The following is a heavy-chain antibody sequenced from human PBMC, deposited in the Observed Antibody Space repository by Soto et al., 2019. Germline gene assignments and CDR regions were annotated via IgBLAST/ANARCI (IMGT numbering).Heavy chain of an antibody. CDR2: IYPGDSDT. CDR3: ARRGGYCSSTSCHYGMDV. V-gene: IGHV5-51*01. Sequence: EVQLVQSGAEVKKPGESLKISCKGSGYSFTSYWIGWVRQMPGKGLEWMGIIYPGDSDTRYSPSFQGQVTISADKSISTAYLQWCSLKASDTAMYYCARRGGYCSSTSCHYGMDVWGQGTTVTVSS. D-gene: IGHD2-2*01. CDR1: GYSFTSYW. J-gene: IGHJ6*02.